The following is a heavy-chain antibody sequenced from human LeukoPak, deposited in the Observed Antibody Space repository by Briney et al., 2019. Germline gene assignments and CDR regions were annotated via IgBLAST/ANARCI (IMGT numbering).Heavy chain of an antibody. Sequence: SETLSPTCTVSGYSISSGYYWGWIRQPPGTGLEWIGSIYHSGSTYYNPSLKSRVTISVDMSKNQFSLKLSSVTAADTAVYYCARRSCSSTSCYPLDAFDIWGQGTMVTVSS. D-gene: IGHD2-2*01. V-gene: IGHV4-38-2*02. CDR2: IYHSGST. J-gene: IGHJ3*02. CDR3: ARRSCSSTSCYPLDAFDI. CDR1: GYSISSGYY.